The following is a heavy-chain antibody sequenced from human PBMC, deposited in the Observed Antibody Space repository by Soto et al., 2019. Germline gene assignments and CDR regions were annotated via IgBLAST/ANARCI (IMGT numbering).Heavy chain of an antibody. J-gene: IGHJ4*02. Sequence: QVQLQESGPGLVKPSGTLSLTCASISSSSWWSWVRHPPGKGLEWIGEIFPSGSTNYNPSLKCRVSISLDKSKNRVSLRLSSMTSADTGLYYCARADSSSWYLDYWGQGTLVTVSS. CDR3: ARADSSSWYLDY. V-gene: IGHV4-4*02. CDR2: IFPSGST. CDR1: SISSSSW. D-gene: IGHD6-13*01.